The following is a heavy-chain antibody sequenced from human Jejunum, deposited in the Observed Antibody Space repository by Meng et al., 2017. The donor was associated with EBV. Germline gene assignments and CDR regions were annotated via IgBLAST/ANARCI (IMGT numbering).Heavy chain of an antibody. CDR1: GIILSRYA. J-gene: IGHJ4*02. CDR3: AKDVVGATDF. D-gene: IGHD1-26*01. CDR2: CSGGGGPT. V-gene: IGHV3-23*01. Sequence: DCGGGLARVGGSLRLASAPSGIILSRYAMTWVRQAPGKGLEWLSTCSGGGGPTYYADSVRGRFTISRDNSKTTLYLQMNTLRAEETAVYYCAKDVVGATDFWGQGTLVTVSS.